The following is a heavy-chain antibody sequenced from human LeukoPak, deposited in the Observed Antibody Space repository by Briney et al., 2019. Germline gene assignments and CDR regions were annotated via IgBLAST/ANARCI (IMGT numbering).Heavy chain of an antibody. J-gene: IGHJ4*02. CDR1: GFPFTSYA. CDR3: AKDVSGYLD. D-gene: IGHD3-22*01. Sequence: ASVKVSCKASGFPFTSYAIHWVRQAPGQRLEWMGWVNADNSNTKYSQEFQGRVTITRDTSASTAYMDLNSLRSEDTAVYYCAKDVSGYLDWGQGTLVTVSS. V-gene: IGHV1-3*03. CDR2: VNADNSNT.